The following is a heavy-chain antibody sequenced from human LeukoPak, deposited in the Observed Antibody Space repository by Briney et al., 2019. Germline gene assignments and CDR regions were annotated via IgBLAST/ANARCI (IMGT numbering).Heavy chain of an antibody. J-gene: IGHJ5*02. CDR2: ISGSSSTI. CDR3: AREPVTGDWFDP. V-gene: IGHV3-48*01. D-gene: IGHD6-19*01. Sequence: GGSLRLSCAASGFTFSRDSMNWVRRAPGKGLEWGSYISGSSSTIYYADSVKGRFTISRDNANNSVYLQMNSLRAEDTAVYYCAREPVTGDWFDPWGQGTLVTVSS. CDR1: GFTFSRDS.